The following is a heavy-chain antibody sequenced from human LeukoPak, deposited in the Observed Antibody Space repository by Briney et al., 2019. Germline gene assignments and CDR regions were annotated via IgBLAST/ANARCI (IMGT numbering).Heavy chain of an antibody. CDR1: GNYW. CDR3: AKHGYNSGVYDAFDI. CDR2: IYSGGST. V-gene: IGHV3-53*01. J-gene: IGHJ3*02. D-gene: IGHD6-19*01. Sequence: GGSLRLSCAASGNYWMHWVRQAPGKGLEWVSVIYSGGSTYYADSVKGRFTISRDNSKKTLHLQMNSLRAEDTAVYYCAKHGYNSGVYDAFDIWGQGTRVTVSS.